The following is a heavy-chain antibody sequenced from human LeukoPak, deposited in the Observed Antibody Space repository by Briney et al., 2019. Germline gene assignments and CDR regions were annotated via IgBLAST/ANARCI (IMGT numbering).Heavy chain of an antibody. V-gene: IGHV1-69*05. D-gene: IGHD5-12*01. CDR3: SRDRGGYDPLDY. CDR2: IIPIFGTA. J-gene: IGHJ4*02. Sequence: GASVKVSCKASGGTFSSYAISWVRQAPGQGLEWMGRIIPIFGTANYAQKFQGRVTITTDESTSTAYMELSSLRSEDTAVYYCSRDRGGYDPLDYWGQGTLVTVSS. CDR1: GGTFSSYA.